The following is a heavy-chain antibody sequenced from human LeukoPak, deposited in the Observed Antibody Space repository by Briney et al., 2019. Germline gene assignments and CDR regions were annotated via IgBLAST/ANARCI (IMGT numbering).Heavy chain of an antibody. J-gene: IGHJ4*02. CDR2: LNPNSGDT. Sequence: GASVKVSCKASGYTFTDCYMHWVRQAPGQGLEWMGWLNPNSGDTNYAQKFQGRVSMTRDSSISTAYMDLSDLRSDDTAVYSCARGRNIEMTTMSGGSDYWGQGTLSPSPQ. CDR1: GYTFTDCY. D-gene: IGHD5-24*01. V-gene: IGHV1-2*02. CDR3: ARGRNIEMTTMSGGSDY.